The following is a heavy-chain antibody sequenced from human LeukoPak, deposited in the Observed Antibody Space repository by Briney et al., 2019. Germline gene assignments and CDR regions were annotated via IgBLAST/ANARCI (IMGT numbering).Heavy chain of an antibody. J-gene: IGHJ5*02. Sequence: SETLSLTCTVSGGSISSSSYYWGWIRQPPGKGLEWIGSIYYSGSTYYNPSLKSRVTISVDTSKNQFSLKLSSVTAADTAVYYCARDLSGYYYVARWFDPWGQGTLVTVSS. CDR1: GGSISSSSYY. D-gene: IGHD3-22*01. CDR2: IYYSGST. CDR3: ARDLSGYYYVARWFDP. V-gene: IGHV4-39*07.